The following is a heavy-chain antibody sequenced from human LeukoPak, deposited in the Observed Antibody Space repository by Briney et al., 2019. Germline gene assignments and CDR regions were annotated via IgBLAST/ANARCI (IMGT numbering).Heavy chain of an antibody. CDR1: GGSISSYY. D-gene: IGHD3-10*01. V-gene: IGHV4-59*01. J-gene: IGHJ4*02. Sequence: NPSETLSLTCSVSGGSISSYYWSWIRQPPGKGLEWIAYIDYSGTTNYNPSLKSRVTISLDTPKNQFSLKLSSVTAADTAVYYRARATYYYGSGSPIPDYWGQGTLVTVSS. CDR2: IDYSGTT. CDR3: ARATYYYGSGSPIPDY.